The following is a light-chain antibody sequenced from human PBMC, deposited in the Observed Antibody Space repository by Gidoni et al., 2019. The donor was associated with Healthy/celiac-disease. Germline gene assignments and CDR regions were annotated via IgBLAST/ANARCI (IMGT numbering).Light chain of an antibody. V-gene: IGKV3-11*01. CDR2: DAS. CDR3: QRRSNWPPFT. J-gene: IGKJ3*01. Sequence: EIVLTQSPATLSLSPGERATLSCRASQSVSSYLAWYQQKPGQAPSLLIYDASSGSGTDFTLTLSSLEPEDFAVYYYQRRSNWPPFTFGHGTKVDIK. CDR1: QSVSSY.